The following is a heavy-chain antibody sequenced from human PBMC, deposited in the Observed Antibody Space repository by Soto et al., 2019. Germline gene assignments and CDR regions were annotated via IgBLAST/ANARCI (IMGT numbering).Heavy chain of an antibody. J-gene: IGHJ3*02. Sequence: QVQLEQSGAEVKKPGSSVKVSCKASGGTLSDHGVAWLRQAPGQGLEWMGGTIPVFNTAKYAQKFQGRVTVTAAKFTNIAYMELSSMSSEDTAFYFCARGVYGSRNYYTGTSAFDIWGQGTMVIVSS. D-gene: IGHD3-10*01. CDR1: GGTLSDHG. V-gene: IGHV1-69*06. CDR3: ARGVYGSRNYYTGTSAFDI. CDR2: TIPVFNTA.